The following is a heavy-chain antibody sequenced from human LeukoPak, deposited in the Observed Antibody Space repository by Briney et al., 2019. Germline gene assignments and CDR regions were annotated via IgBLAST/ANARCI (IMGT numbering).Heavy chain of an antibody. D-gene: IGHD3-9*01. CDR2: INHSGST. J-gene: IGHJ6*02. Sequence: SETLSLTCAVYGGSFSGYYWSWIRQPLGKGLEWIGEINHSGSTNYNPSLKSRVTISVDTSKNQFSLKLSSVTAADTTVYYCARGKGYYDILTGYSLYYYYGMDVWGQGTTVTVSS. CDR1: GGSFSGYY. CDR3: ARGKGYYDILTGYSLYYYYGMDV. V-gene: IGHV4-34*01.